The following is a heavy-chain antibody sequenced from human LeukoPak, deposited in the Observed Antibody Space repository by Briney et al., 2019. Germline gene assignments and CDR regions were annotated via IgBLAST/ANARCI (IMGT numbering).Heavy chain of an antibody. CDR1: GGSISSSSYY. CDR2: IYYSGST. CDR3: ARSGYYLDY. J-gene: IGHJ4*02. V-gene: IGHV4-39*07. Sequence: SETLSLTCTVSGGSISSSSYYWGWIRQPPGKGLEWIGSIYYSGSTYYNPSLKSRVTISVDTSKNQFSLKLSSVTAADTAVYYCARSGYYLDYWGQGTLVTVSS. D-gene: IGHD3-22*01.